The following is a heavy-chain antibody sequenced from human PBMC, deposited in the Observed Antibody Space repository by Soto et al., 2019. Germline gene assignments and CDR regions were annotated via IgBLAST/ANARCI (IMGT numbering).Heavy chain of an antibody. CDR2: ISGSGGST. D-gene: IGHD5-12*01. V-gene: IGHV3-23*01. J-gene: IGHJ6*02. CDR1: GFTFSSYA. Sequence: GGSLRLSCAASGFTFSSYAMSWVRQAPGKGLEWVSAISGSGGSTYYADSVKGRFTISRDNSKNTLYLQMNSLRAEDTAVYYCAKPRGYSGYEDGTLYYYYGMDVSGQGPSVTVSS. CDR3: AKPRGYSGYEDGTLYYYYGMDV.